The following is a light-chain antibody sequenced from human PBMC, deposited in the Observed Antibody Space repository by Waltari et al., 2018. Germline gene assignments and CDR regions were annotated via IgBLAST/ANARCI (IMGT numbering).Light chain of an antibody. Sequence: QSVLTPPPSVSGAPGQWVSISCTGRSPNIGAGYDFPRYQQLPGRAPKLFPYSNIHRPSWVPDRFSGSKSGTSASLATTGLQAEDEADYFCQSYDDSLSGWVFGGGTKLTVL. CDR3: QSYDDSLSGWV. CDR1: SPNIGAGYD. V-gene: IGLV1-40*01. J-gene: IGLJ3*02. CDR2: SNI.